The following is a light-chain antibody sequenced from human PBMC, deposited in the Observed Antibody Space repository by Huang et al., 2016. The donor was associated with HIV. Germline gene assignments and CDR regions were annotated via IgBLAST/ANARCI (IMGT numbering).Light chain of an antibody. CDR2: AAS. CDR1: QSVSSY. Sequence: EIVLTQSPATLSLSPGERATLSCRASQSVSSYLAWYQQKPGQAPRLLIYAASNRATGSPARFSGSGSGTDFTLTISSLEPDDFAVYYCQQRSNWPPLTFGGGTKVDIK. V-gene: IGKV3-11*01. CDR3: QQRSNWPPLT. J-gene: IGKJ4*01.